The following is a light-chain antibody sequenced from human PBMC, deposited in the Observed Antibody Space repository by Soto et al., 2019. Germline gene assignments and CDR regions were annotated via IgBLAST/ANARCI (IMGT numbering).Light chain of an antibody. CDR3: QSYDGSLSGFV. CDR1: SSNIGAGYD. CDR2: GNS. J-gene: IGLJ1*01. V-gene: IGLV1-40*01. Sequence: QSVLTQPPSVSGAPGQGVTISCTGSSSNIGAGYDVHWYQRLPGAAPKLLIFGNSNRPSGVPDRFSGSKSGTSASLAITGLQAEDEGDYYCQSYDGSLSGFVFGTGTKLTVL.